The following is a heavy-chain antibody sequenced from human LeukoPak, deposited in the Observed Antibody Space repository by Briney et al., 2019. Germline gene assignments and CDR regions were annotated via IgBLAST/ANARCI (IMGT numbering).Heavy chain of an antibody. CDR1: GGSISRYY. Sequence: PSETLSLTCTVSGGSISRYYWSWIRQPPGKGLEWIGYIYYSGSTNYNPSLKSRVTISVDTSKNQFSLKLSSVTAADTAVYYCAREGDGYNYIGYWGQGTLVTVSS. V-gene: IGHV4-59*01. CDR2: IYYSGST. CDR3: AREGDGYNYIGY. D-gene: IGHD5-24*01. J-gene: IGHJ4*02.